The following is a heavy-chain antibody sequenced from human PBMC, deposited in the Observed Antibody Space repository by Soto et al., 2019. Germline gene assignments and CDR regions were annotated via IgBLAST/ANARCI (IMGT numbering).Heavy chain of an antibody. CDR3: AKEGESTGTRGDYYGMDV. Sequence: PSETLSLTCTVSGVSISSPHHNWSWILHYPGKGLEWIGFIHYSGTTYYNPSLKSRVAISVDTSRNDFSLRLSSVTAEDTAVYYCAKEGESTGTRGDYYGMDVWGQGTTVTV. CDR1: GVSISSPHHN. CDR2: IHYSGTT. J-gene: IGHJ6*02. V-gene: IGHV4-31*03. D-gene: IGHD1-1*01.